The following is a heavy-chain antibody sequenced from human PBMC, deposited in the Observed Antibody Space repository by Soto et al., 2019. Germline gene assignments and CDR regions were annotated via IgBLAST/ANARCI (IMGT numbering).Heavy chain of an antibody. J-gene: IGHJ4*02. D-gene: IGHD2-15*01. CDR2: ISSNGGST. CDR3: AIAPASCSSAY. V-gene: IGHV3-64*02. Sequence: GGSLRLSCAASGFTFSNSAMHWVRQAPGKGQEYVSAISSNGGSTYYADSVKGRFTISRDNSKNTLYLQMGSLRAEDMAVYYYAIAPASCSSAYWGQRSLLTVSS. CDR1: GFTFSNSA.